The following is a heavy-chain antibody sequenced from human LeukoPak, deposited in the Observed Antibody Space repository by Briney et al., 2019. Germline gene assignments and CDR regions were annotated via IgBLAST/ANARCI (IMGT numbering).Heavy chain of an antibody. CDR3: ARARIAAAGNDAFDI. J-gene: IGHJ3*02. D-gene: IGHD6-13*01. CDR1: GGSLSGYY. V-gene: IGHV4-34*01. Sequence: PSETLSLTCAVYGGSLSGYYWSWIRQPPGKGLEWIGEINHSGSTNYNPSLKSRVTISVDTSKNQFSLKLSSVTAADTAVYYCARARIAAAGNDAFDIWGQGTMVTVSS. CDR2: INHSGST.